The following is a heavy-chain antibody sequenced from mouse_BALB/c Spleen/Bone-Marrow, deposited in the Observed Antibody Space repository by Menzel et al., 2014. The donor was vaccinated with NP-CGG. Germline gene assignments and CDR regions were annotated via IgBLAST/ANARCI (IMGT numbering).Heavy chain of an antibody. CDR3: ARNPVGRNNFDY. Sequence: QVQLQQSGPGLVQPSQSLSITCTASGFSFLNYGVHWVRQSPGKGLEWLVVIWGGGSTDYNAAFVSRLSNSKGNSKSQVFFKMNSMQVNDTAIYYCARNPVGRNNFDYWGQGTTLTVSS. V-gene: IGHV2-2*02. CDR1: GFSFLNYG. D-gene: IGHD4-1*01. J-gene: IGHJ2*01. CDR2: IWGGGST.